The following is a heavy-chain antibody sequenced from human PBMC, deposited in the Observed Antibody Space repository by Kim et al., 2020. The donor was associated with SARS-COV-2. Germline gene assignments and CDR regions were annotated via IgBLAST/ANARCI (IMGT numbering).Heavy chain of an antibody. V-gene: IGHV3-21*01. CDR2: INSSSSYI. CDR1: GFTFSSYS. D-gene: IGHD3-16*02. CDR3: ARENPAEDPPQSQQLDYDYVWGSYRKNEYYGMDV. Sequence: GGSLRLSCAASGFTFSSYSMNWVRQAPGKGLEWVSSINSSSSYIYYADSVRGRFTISRDNAKNSLYLQMNSLRAEDTAVYYCARENPAEDPPQSQQLDYDYVWGSYRKNEYYGMDVWGQGTTVTLSS. J-gene: IGHJ6*02.